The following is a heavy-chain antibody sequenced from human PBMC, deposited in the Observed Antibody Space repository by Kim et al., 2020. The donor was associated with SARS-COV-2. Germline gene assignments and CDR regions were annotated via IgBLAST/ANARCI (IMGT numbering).Heavy chain of an antibody. V-gene: IGHV4-59*13. J-gene: IGHJ4*02. D-gene: IGHD1-1*01. CDR2: LYYSGTT. Sequence: SETLSLTCTVSGGSISSYYWSWIRQPPGKGLEWIGYLYYSGTTNYNPSLKSRVTISVDTSKNQFSLKLTSVTAADTAVYYCARGGTNRAFDYWGQGTLFTVSS. CDR3: ARGGTNRAFDY. CDR1: GGSISSYY.